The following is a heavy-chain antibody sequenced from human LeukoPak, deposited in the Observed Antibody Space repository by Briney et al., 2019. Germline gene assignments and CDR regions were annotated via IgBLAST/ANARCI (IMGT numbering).Heavy chain of an antibody. J-gene: IGHJ5*02. V-gene: IGHV1-24*01. CDR3: ATAPVRGVIIGRYNWFDP. Sequence: ASVKVSCKVSGYTLTELSMHWVRQAPGKGLEWMGGIDPEDGETIYAQKFQGRVAMTEDTSTDTAYMELSSLRSEGTAVYYCATAPVRGVIIGRYNWFDPWGQGTLVTVSS. CDR2: IDPEDGET. CDR1: GYTLTELS. D-gene: IGHD3-10*01.